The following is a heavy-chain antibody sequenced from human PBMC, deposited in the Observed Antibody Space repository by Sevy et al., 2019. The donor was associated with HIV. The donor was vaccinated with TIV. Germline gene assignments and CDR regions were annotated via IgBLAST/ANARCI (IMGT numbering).Heavy chain of an antibody. CDR1: GYSFTSYW. V-gene: IGHV5-51*01. D-gene: IGHD1-1*01. CDR3: ARGARGTVPSFYYYAMDV. CDR2: IYPGDSDS. Sequence: GESLKISCKASGYSFTSYWFTWVRQKPGKGLEWMGTIYPGDSDSRYSLSFQGQVNISVDKSRNTAYLQWSSLKASDTAIYYCARGARGTVPSFYYYAMDVWGQGTTVTVSS. J-gene: IGHJ6*02.